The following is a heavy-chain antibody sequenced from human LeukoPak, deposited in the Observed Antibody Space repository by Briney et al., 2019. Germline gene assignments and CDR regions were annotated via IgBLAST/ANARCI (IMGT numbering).Heavy chain of an antibody. Sequence: PSETLSLTCTVSGGSISSYYWSWIRQPPGKGLEWIGYIYYSGSTNYNPSLKSRVTISVDTSKNQFSLKLSSVTAADTAVYYCARARIWIAARPNYHYYYIDVWGKGTTVTVSS. CDR3: ARARIWIAARPNYHYYYIDV. CDR1: GGSISSYY. J-gene: IGHJ6*03. V-gene: IGHV4-59*01. CDR2: IYYSGST. D-gene: IGHD6-6*01.